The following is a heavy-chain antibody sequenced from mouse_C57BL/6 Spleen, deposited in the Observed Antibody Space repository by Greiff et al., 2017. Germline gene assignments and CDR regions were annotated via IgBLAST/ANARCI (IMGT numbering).Heavy chain of an antibody. CDR1: GYSITSGYY. Sequence: EVQLMESGPGLVKPSQSLSLTCSVTGYSITSGYYWNWIRQFPGNKLEWMGYISYDGSNNYNPSLKNRISITRDTSKNQFFLKLNSVTTEDTATYYCARGSYDDAMDYWGQGTSVTVSS. CDR3: ARGSYDDAMDY. J-gene: IGHJ4*01. CDR2: ISYDGSN. D-gene: IGHD2-12*01. V-gene: IGHV3-6*01.